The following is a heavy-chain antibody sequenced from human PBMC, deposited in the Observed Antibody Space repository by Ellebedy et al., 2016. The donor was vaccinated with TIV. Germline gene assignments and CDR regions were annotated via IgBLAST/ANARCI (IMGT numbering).Heavy chain of an antibody. CDR3: ARHYCSSTSCYYVYYSDY. D-gene: IGHD2-2*01. Sequence: SETLSLTXTVSGGSISSYYWSWIRQPPGKGLEWIGYIYYSGSTNYNPSLKSRVTISVDTSKNQFSLKLSSVTAADTAVYYCARHYCSSTSCYYVYYSDYWGQGTLVTVSS. V-gene: IGHV4-59*13. CDR1: GGSISSYY. CDR2: IYYSGST. J-gene: IGHJ4*02.